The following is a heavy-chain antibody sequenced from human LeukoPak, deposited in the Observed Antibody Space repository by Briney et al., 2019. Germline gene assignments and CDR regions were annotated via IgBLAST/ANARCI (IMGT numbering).Heavy chain of an antibody. V-gene: IGHV3-23*01. D-gene: IGHD1-26*01. CDR2: ISGSGGST. CDR1: GFTFSSYA. CDR3: ARDPLSWYGGSYPLFDY. J-gene: IGHJ4*02. Sequence: PGGSLRLSCAASGFTFSSYAMSWVRQAPGKGLEWVSAISGSGGSTYYADSVKGRFTISRDNPKNTLYLQMNSLRAEDTAVYYCARDPLSWYGGSYPLFDYWGQGTLVTVSS.